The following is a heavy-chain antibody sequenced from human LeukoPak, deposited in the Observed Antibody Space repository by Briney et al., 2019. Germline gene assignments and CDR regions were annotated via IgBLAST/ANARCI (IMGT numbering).Heavy chain of an antibody. V-gene: IGHV3-23*01. CDR1: GLTFSSYA. Sequence: GGSLRLSCAASGLTFSSYAMSWVRQAPGKGLEWVSAISGSGGSTYYADSVKGRFTISRDNSKNTLYLQMNSLRAEDTAVYYCAKMAGRVPAAIPLDYWGQGTLVTVSS. CDR2: ISGSGGST. CDR3: AKMAGRVPAAIPLDY. D-gene: IGHD2-2*01. J-gene: IGHJ4*02.